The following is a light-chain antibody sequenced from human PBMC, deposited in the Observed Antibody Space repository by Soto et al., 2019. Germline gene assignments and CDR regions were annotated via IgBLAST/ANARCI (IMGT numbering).Light chain of an antibody. Sequence: LTQSPGTLSLSPGERAPLSCSASQSVSSSYLAWYQQKPGQAPRLLIYGASSRATGIPDRFSGSGSGTDFTLTISRLEPEDFAVYYCQQYGSSQPFGQGTKVDIK. CDR2: GAS. CDR3: QQYGSSQP. V-gene: IGKV3-20*01. CDR1: QSVSSSY. J-gene: IGKJ1*01.